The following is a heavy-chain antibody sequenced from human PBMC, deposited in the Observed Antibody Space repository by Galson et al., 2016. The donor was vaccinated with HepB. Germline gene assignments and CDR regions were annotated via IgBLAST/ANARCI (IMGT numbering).Heavy chain of an antibody. Sequence: SVKVSCKAPGFTSSSTVMHWVRQARGQSLEWVGWIVVGSGNTNYAPKFQERVSITRDMSTTTAYMELSSLRSEDTAVYFCARGGPGSRTPVPDYWGQGTLVTVSS. CDR1: GFTSSSTV. D-gene: IGHD2-15*01. V-gene: IGHV1-58*02. J-gene: IGHJ4*02. CDR3: ARGGPGSRTPVPDY. CDR2: IVVGSGNT.